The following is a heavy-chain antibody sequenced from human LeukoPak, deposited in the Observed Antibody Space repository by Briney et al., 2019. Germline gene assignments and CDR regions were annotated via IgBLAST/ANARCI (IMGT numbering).Heavy chain of an antibody. J-gene: IGHJ4*02. V-gene: IGHV4-59*01. D-gene: IGHD2-21*02. CDR2: FYYTGST. Sequence: PSETLSLTCSLSVVSIDSFHWSWIPQPPGKGLEWIGYFYYTGSTNYSPSFEGRVTISEDTSKNQISLRLTSVTAADTAVYYCAGRTAATTRPFDYWGQGTLVTVSS. CDR1: VVSIDSFH. CDR3: AGRTAATTRPFDY.